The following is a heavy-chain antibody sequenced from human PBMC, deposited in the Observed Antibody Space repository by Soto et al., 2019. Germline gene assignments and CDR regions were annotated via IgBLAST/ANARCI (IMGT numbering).Heavy chain of an antibody. Sequence: EVQLLESGGDLVQPGGSLRLSCAASGFNVGAFAMNWVRQAPGKGLEWVSGISVSDAFIYYADSVRGRFSISRDASEHILYLQMNSLRVDDTALYYCTRETVAGITGLDYWGPGILVTVSS. V-gene: IGHV3-23*01. CDR1: GFNVGAFA. CDR3: TRETVAGITGLDY. D-gene: IGHD1-20*01. CDR2: ISVSDAFI. J-gene: IGHJ4*02.